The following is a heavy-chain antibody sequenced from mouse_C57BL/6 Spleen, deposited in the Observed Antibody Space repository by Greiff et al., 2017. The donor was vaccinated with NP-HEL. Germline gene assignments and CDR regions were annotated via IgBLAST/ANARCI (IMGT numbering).Heavy chain of an antibody. CDR2: IRLKSDNYAS. J-gene: IGHJ2*01. CDR3: TEMSNCYFDD. Sequence: EVKVEESGGGLVQPGGSMKLSCVASGFTFSNYWMHWVRQSPEKGLEWVAQIRLKSDNYASHYAESVKGRFTISRDESKSSVYLQMNNVRADDTGIYYCTEMSNCYFDDWGQGTTLTVSS. CDR1: GFTFSNYW. V-gene: IGHV6-3*01. D-gene: IGHD2-5*01.